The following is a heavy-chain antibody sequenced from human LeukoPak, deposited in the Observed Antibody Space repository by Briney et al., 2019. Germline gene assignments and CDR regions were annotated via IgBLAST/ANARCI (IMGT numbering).Heavy chain of an antibody. CDR1: GFTFSDYY. V-gene: IGHV3-11*01. J-gene: IGHJ4*02. CDR3: ASRSTYTYGRTGYFDY. D-gene: IGHD5-18*01. Sequence: GGSLRLSCAASGFTFSDYYMSWIRQAPGKGLEWVSYISSGGSTIYYADSVKGRFTISRDNAKNSLYLQMNSLRAEDTAVYYCASRSTYTYGRTGYFDYWGQGTLVTVSS. CDR2: ISSGGSTI.